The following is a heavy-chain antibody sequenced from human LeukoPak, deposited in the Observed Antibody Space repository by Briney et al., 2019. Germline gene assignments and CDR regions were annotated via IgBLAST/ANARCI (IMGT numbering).Heavy chain of an antibody. CDR3: ARDSGRAGYCSSTSCPATGMDV. CDR2: IYYSGST. J-gene: IGHJ6*02. Sequence: PSETLSLTCTVSGGSISSGGYYWSWIRQHPGKGLEWIGYIYYSGSTYYNPSLKSRVTISVDTSKNQFSLKLSSVTAADTAVYYCARDSGRAGYCSSTSCPATGMDVWGQGTTVTVSS. CDR1: GGSISSGGYY. V-gene: IGHV4-31*03. D-gene: IGHD2-2*01.